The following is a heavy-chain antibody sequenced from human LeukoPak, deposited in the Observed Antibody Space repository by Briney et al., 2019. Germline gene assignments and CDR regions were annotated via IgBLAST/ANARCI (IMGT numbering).Heavy chain of an antibody. J-gene: IGHJ4*02. D-gene: IGHD3-3*01. CDR3: ARVLSARFDY. CDR1: GGSFSGYY. V-gene: IGHV4-34*01. CDR2: INHSGST. Sequence: RPSETLSLTCAVYGGSFSGYYWSWIRQPPGKGLEWIGEINHSGSTNYNPSLKSRVTISVDTSKNQFSLKLSSVTAADTAVYYCARVLSARFDYWGQGTLVTVSS.